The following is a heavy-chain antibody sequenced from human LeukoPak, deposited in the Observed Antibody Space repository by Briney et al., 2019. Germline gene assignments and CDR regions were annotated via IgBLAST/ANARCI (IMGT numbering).Heavy chain of an antibody. V-gene: IGHV1-2*06. J-gene: IGHJ4*02. D-gene: IGHD4-23*01. CDR3: ARGPTSMVVTPERFYY. CDR1: GYTFTGYY. CDR2: INPNSGGT. Sequence: ASVKVSCKASGYTFTGYYMHWVRQAPGQGLEWTGRINPNSGGTNYAQKFQGRVTMTRDTSISTAYMELSRLRSDDTAVYYCARGPTSMVVTPERFYYWGQGTLVTVSS.